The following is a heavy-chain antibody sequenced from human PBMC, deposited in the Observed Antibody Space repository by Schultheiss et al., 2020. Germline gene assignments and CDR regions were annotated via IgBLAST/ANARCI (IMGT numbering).Heavy chain of an antibody. V-gene: IGHV3-48*01. CDR3: AKDTYDSSGYYHDAFDI. D-gene: IGHD3-22*01. CDR1: GFTFSSYS. J-gene: IGHJ3*02. Sequence: GGSLRLSCAASGFTFSSYSMNWVRQAPGKGLEWVSYISSSSSTIYYADSVKGRFTISRDNSKNTLYLQMNSLRAEDTAVYYCAKDTYDSSGYYHDAFDIWGQGTMVTVSS. CDR2: ISSSSSTI.